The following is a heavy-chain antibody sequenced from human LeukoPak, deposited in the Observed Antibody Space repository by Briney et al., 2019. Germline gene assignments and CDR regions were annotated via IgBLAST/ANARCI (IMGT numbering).Heavy chain of an antibody. CDR2: IQYYDSEK. J-gene: IGHJ4*02. CDR3: AREGGNVEIGEFDY. CDR1: GFTFTFSTAR. D-gene: IGHD3-16*01. V-gene: IGHV3-33*05. Sequence: PGRSLRLSCAASGFTFTFSTARIHWGRQAPGKGLELVAFIQYYDSEKSDADSVNGRCNTSRDNSKKKVYLQMNSLRVEDKAVYSCAREGGNVEIGEFDYWGQGTLVNVSS.